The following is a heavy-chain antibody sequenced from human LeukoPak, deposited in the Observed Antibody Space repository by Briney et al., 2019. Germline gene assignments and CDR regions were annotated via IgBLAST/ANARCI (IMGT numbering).Heavy chain of an antibody. V-gene: IGHV5-51*01. D-gene: IGHD2-21*02. CDR1: GYSFTSYW. CDR2: IYPGDSDT. Sequence: GESLKISCKGSGYSFTSYWIGWVRQMPGKGLEWMGIIYPGDSDTRYSPSFQGQVTISADKSISTAYLQWSSLKASDTSMYYCARRMSPYCGGDCYQIDYWGQGTLVTVSS. J-gene: IGHJ4*02. CDR3: ARRMSPYCGGDCYQIDY.